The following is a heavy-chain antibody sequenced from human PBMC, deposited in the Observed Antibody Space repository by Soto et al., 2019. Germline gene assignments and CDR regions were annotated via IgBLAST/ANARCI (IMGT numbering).Heavy chain of an antibody. CDR2: ISVSAGST. CDR3: AKDAGSVCSGGSCYFQALDS. J-gene: IGHJ4*02. Sequence: ESGGGLVQPGGSLRLSCAASGFTFSNYAMSWVRQAPGKGLEWVSGISVSAGSTYYADSVKGRFTISRDNSKNTLYVQMNSLRVDDTAVYYCAKDAGSVCSGGSCYFQALDSWGQGTLVTVSS. V-gene: IGHV3-23*01. D-gene: IGHD2-15*01. CDR1: GFTFSNYA.